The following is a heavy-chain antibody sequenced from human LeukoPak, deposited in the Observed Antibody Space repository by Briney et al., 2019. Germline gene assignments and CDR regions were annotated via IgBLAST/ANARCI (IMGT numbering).Heavy chain of an antibody. J-gene: IGHJ4*02. CDR1: GFTFSSYG. V-gene: IGHV3-30*18. Sequence: PGRSLRLSCAASGFTFSSYGMHWVRQAPGKGLEWVAVISYDGSNKYYADSVKGRFTISRDNSKNTLYLQMNSLRAEDTAVCYCAKETFFSGSYYAYWGQGTLVTVSS. D-gene: IGHD1-26*01. CDR2: ISYDGSNK. CDR3: AKETFFSGSYYAY.